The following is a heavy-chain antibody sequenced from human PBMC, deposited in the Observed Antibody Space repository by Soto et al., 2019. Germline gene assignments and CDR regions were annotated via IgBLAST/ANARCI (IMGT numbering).Heavy chain of an antibody. Sequence: EVQLVESGGGLVKPGGSLRLSCAASGFAFSSYSMNWVRQAPGKGLEWVSSISSGSSYIYYADSVKGRFTISRDNAKNSLYLQMNSLRAEDTAVYYCARDRAAGTIFLSRYYGMDVW. D-gene: IGHD3-3*01. J-gene: IGHJ6*01. CDR3: ARDRAAGTIFLSRYYGMDV. V-gene: IGHV3-21*01. CDR2: ISSGSSYI. CDR1: GFAFSSYS.